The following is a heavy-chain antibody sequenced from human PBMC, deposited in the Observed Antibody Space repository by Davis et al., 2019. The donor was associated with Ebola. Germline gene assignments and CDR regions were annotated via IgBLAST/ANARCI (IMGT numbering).Heavy chain of an antibody. V-gene: IGHV3-74*01. CDR1: GFTFSRYW. CDR3: ARGERTVTTPLAY. Sequence: PGGSLRLSCAASGFTFSRYWMHWVRQAPGKGLVYVSRISGDGSITTYADSVKGRFTISRDNTKNTLYLQMYSLRAEDTAVYYCARGERTVTTPLAYWGQGALVTVSS. CDR2: ISGDGSIT. D-gene: IGHD4-11*01. J-gene: IGHJ4*02.